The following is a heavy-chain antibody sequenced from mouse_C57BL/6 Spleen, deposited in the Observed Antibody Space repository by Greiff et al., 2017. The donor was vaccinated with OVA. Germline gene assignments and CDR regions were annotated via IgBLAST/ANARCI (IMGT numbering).Heavy chain of an antibody. Sequence: VQLKQSGPELVKPGASVKISCKASGYTFTDYYMNWVKQSHGKSLEWIGDINPNNGGTSYNQKFKGKATLTVDKSSSTAYMELRSLTSEDSAVYYCARRGGYYPFAYWGQGTLVTVSA. CDR2: INPNNGGT. V-gene: IGHV1-26*01. D-gene: IGHD2-3*01. CDR1: GYTFTDYY. J-gene: IGHJ3*01. CDR3: ARRGGYYPFAY.